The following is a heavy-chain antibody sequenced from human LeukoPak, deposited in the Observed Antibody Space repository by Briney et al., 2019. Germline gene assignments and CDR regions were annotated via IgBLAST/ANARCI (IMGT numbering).Heavy chain of an antibody. Sequence: GGSLRLSCAATGFTFSRYWMSWVRQAPGKGLEWVANIKQDGSERDYVDSVKGRFTISRDNAKNSLYLQMNSLRAEGTAVYYCARDRWELLSNSYHYCGLDVWGQGTTVTVSS. D-gene: IGHD2-15*01. V-gene: IGHV3-7*01. CDR2: IKQDGSER. CDR3: ARDRWELLSNSYHYCGLDV. CDR1: GFTFSRYW. J-gene: IGHJ6*02.